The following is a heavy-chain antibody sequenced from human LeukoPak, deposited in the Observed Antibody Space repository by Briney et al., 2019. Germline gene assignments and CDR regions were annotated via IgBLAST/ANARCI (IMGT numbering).Heavy chain of an antibody. D-gene: IGHD4-11*01. CDR1: GFTFSSYA. J-gene: IGHJ4*02. CDR3: ATYSTTLTTPFDY. CDR2: ISGSVGIT. Sequence: PGGSLRLSCAASGFTFSSYAMRWVRQAPGKGLEWVSSISGSVGITYYADSVKGRFTISRDNSKNTLYLQVNSLRAEDTAVYYCATYSTTLTTPFDYWGQGTLVIVSS. V-gene: IGHV3-23*01.